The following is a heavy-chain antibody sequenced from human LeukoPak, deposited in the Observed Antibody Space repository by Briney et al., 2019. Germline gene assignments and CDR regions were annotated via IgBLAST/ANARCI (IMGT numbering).Heavy chain of an antibody. V-gene: IGHV4-59*12. CDR1: GASISSYY. Sequence: AETLSLTCTVSGASISSYYWSWIRQPPGKGLEWIGYLDYSGSTKYNPSLKSRVTISVDTSQNQFSLRLSSVTAADTAVYYCARDAYDYVWGSFYYFDYWGQGTLVTVSS. D-gene: IGHD3-16*01. J-gene: IGHJ4*02. CDR3: ARDAYDYVWGSFYYFDY. CDR2: LDYSGST.